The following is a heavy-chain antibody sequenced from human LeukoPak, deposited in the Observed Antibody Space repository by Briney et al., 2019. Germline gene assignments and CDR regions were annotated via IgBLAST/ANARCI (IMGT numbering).Heavy chain of an antibody. CDR3: ARDFYCSSTSCYSFDAFDI. D-gene: IGHD2-2*01. V-gene: IGHV3-21*01. J-gene: IGHJ3*02. CDR2: ISSSSSYI. Sequence: TGGSLRLSCAASGFTFSSYSVNWVRQAPGKGLEWVSSISSSSSYIYYADSVKGRFTISRDNAKNSLYLQMNSLRAEDTAVYYCARDFYCSSTSCYSFDAFDIWGQGTMVTVSS. CDR1: GFTFSSYS.